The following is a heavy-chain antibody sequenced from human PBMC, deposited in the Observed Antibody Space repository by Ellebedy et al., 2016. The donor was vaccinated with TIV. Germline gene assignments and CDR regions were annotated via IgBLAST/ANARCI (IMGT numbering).Heavy chain of an antibody. V-gene: IGHV3-30*02. CDR3: ARDSGTRLDYYGMDV. Sequence: PGGSLRLSCEASGFTFSTYGMHWARQAPGKGLEWLAFIRYDGGRKHHADSVKGRFTISRDNAKNSLYLQMNSLRAEDTAVYYCARDSGTRLDYYGMDVWGQGTTVTVSS. CDR2: IRYDGGRK. D-gene: IGHD3-10*01. J-gene: IGHJ6*02. CDR1: GFTFSTYG.